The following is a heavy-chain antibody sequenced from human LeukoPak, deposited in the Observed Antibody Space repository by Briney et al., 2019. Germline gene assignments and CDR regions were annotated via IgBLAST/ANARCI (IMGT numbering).Heavy chain of an antibody. CDR3: ARAVGLRYGGNSEYFQH. D-gene: IGHD4-23*01. Sequence: GGSLRLSCAASGFTFSSYWMSWVRQAPGKGLEWVANIKQDGSEKYYVDSVKGRFTISRDNAKNSLYLQMNSLRAEDTAVYYCARAVGLRYGGNSEYFQHWGQGTLVTVSS. J-gene: IGHJ1*01. CDR2: IKQDGSEK. CDR1: GFTFSSYW. V-gene: IGHV3-7*01.